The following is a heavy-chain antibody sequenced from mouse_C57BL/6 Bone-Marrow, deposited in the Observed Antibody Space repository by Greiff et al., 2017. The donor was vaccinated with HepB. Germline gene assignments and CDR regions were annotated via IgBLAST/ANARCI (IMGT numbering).Heavy chain of an antibody. CDR1: GFTFTDYY. V-gene: IGHV7-3*01. Sequence: EVKLMESGGGLVQPGGSLSLSCAASGFTFTDYYMSWVRQPPGKALEWLGFIRNKANGYTTEYSASVKGRFTISRDNSQSILYLQMNALRAEDSASYYCARYEPQWLLNYYAMDYWGQGTSVTVSS. CDR3: ARYEPQWLLNYYAMDY. CDR2: IRNKANGYTT. J-gene: IGHJ4*01. D-gene: IGHD2-3*01.